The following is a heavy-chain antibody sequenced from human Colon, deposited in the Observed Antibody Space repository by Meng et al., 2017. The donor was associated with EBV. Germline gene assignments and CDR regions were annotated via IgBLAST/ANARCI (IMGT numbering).Heavy chain of an antibody. J-gene: IGHJ4*02. CDR2: VYHTGST. V-gene: IGHV4-4*02. D-gene: IGHD2-21*01. CDR3: ARVWQSLTAFFDS. CDR1: GGSISSSHW. Sequence: QGPLQESGPAWVKPSGTLSLTCAVSGGSISSSHWWTWVRQPPGKGLEWIGEVYHTGSTKYNPSLKSRLTISVDKSKNQFSLNLTSVTAADTAVYYCARVWQSLTAFFDSWGQGTLVTVSS.